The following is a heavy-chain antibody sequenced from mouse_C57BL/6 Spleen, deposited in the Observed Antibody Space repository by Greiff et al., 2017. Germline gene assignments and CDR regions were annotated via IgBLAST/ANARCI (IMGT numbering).Heavy chain of an antibody. CDR3: GREDGLDY. D-gene: IGHD2-3*01. V-gene: IGHV1-54*01. Sequence: QVQLQQPGAELVRPGTSVKVSCKASGYAFTNYLMEWVKQRPGQGLEWIGEINPGSGDTNYNEKFKGKATLTVDKSSSTAYMQLSSLTSEDSAVYFCGREDGLDYWGQGTTLTVSS. J-gene: IGHJ2*01. CDR1: GYAFTNYL. CDR2: INPGSGDT.